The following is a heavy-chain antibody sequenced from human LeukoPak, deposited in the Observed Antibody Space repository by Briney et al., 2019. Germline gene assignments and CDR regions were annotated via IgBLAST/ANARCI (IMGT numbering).Heavy chain of an antibody. Sequence: GGSLRLSCAASGFTFSSYEMNWVRQAPGKGLEWVSDISSSGGTIDYADSVKGRCSISRDNAKNSLYLQMNSLRAEDTAVYYCARGLCTSFDCRIIPEGYFDYWGQGTLVTVSS. V-gene: IGHV3-48*03. J-gene: IGHJ4*02. CDR2: ISSSGGTI. CDR1: GFTFSSYE. CDR3: ARGLCTSFDCRIIPEGYFDY. D-gene: IGHD3-9*01.